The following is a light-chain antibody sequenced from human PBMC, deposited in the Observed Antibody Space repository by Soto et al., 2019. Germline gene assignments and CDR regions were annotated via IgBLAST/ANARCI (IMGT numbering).Light chain of an antibody. J-gene: IGKJ1*01. Sequence: ETQMTQSPPSLSASVGDSVTLTSRASQTISSYLTWYQQTPGRAPKLLIYAASSLQGGVPSRFSGSGSGTDFTLTISSLQPEDFATFYCQQTYSTPSTWTFGQGTKV. CDR1: QTISSY. CDR3: QQTYSTPSTWT. CDR2: AAS. V-gene: IGKV1-39*01.